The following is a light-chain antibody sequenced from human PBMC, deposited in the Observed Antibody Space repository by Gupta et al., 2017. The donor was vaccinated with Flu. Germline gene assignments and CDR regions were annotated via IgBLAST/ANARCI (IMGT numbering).Light chain of an antibody. CDR1: SSNIGAGYD. CDR3: QAYDRSLSGYV. V-gene: IGLV1-40*01. CDR2: GNT. J-gene: IGLJ1*01. Sequence: QSVLPQPPSVSGGPVPTVTISSTATSSNIGAGYDVHWYQQLPGTAPKLHIYGNTHRPSGVPDRFSGSKSGTSASLAITGLQAEDEGDYYCQAYDRSLSGYVFGTGTRVTVV.